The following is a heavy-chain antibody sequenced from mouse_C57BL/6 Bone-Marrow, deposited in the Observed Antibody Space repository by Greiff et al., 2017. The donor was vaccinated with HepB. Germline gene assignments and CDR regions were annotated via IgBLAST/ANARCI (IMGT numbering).Heavy chain of an antibody. J-gene: IGHJ3*01. Sequence: DVQLQESGPGLVKPSQSLSLTCSVTGYSITSGYYWNWIRQFPGNKLEWMGYISYDGSNNYNPSLKNRISITRDTSKNQFFLKLNSVTTEDTATYYCAGWSWFAYWGQGTLVTVSA. CDR2: ISYDGSN. V-gene: IGHV3-6*01. CDR1: GYSITSGYY. CDR3: AGWSWFAY. D-gene: IGHD3-3*01.